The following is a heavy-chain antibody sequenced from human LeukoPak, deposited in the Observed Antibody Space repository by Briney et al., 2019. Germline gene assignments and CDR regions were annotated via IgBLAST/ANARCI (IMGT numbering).Heavy chain of an antibody. CDR1: GGSFSGYY. CDR3: ARGYPEPYSSSRQEAFDI. Sequence: PSETLSLTCAVYGGSFSGYYWSWIRQPPGKGLEWIGEINHSGSTNYNPSLKSRVTISVDTSKNQFSLKLSSVTAADTAVYYCARGYPEPYSSSRQEAFDIWGQGTMVTVSS. V-gene: IGHV4-34*01. J-gene: IGHJ3*02. D-gene: IGHD6-6*01. CDR2: INHSGST.